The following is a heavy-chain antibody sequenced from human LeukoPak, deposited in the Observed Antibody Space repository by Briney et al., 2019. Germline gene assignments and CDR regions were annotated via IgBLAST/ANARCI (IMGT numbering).Heavy chain of an antibody. J-gene: IGHJ4*02. D-gene: IGHD6-6*01. CDR1: GYTFTDYY. Sequence: VASVKVSCKASGYTFTDYYMHWVRQAPGQGLEWMGWINPNSGGTKSAQKFQGSVTMTRDTSISTAYMELSRLTSDDTAVYYCARVPNSSPYYFDYWGQGTLVTVSS. V-gene: IGHV1-2*02. CDR2: INPNSGGT. CDR3: ARVPNSSPYYFDY.